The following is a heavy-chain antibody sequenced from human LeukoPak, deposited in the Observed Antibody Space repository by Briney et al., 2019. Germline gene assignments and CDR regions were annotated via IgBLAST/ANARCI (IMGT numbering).Heavy chain of an antibody. J-gene: IGHJ4*02. CDR3: ARGYYHRSGFTFDF. CDR2: IYYSGST. CDR1: GGSISSTSSY. D-gene: IGHD3-22*01. Sequence: SETLSLTCTVSGGSISSTSSYWAWIRQPPGKGLEWIGSIYYSGSTYYNPSLKSRVTTSVDTSKNQVSLKLSSVTAADTAVYYCARGYYHRSGFTFDFWGQGTLVTVSS. V-gene: IGHV4-39*07.